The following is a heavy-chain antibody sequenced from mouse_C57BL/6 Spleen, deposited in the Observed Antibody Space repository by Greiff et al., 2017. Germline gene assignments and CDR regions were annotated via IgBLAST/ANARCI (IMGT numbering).Heavy chain of an antibody. J-gene: IGHJ2*01. V-gene: IGHV1-55*01. CDR3: ARINYYFDY. CDR2: IYPGSGST. CDR1: GYTFTSYW. D-gene: IGHD1-3*01. Sequence: QVQLQQSGAELVKPGASVKMSCKASGYTFTSYWITWVKQRPGQGLEWIGNIYPGSGSTNYNEKFKSKATLTVDTSSSTAYMQLSSLTSEDSAVYYCARINYYFDYWGQGTTLTVAS.